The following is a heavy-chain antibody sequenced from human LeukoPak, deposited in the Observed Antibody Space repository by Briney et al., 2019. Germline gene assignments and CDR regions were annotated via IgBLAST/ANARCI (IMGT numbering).Heavy chain of an antibody. CDR3: ATTEPRKAGRGLDA. Sequence: CETLPLTCTVSGGSITQYYWAWIRQSPGKALEWIGYMYYTGSTNYNPSLKSRVTISVDTSKKKFSLRLKSVSAADTAMYYCATTEPRKAGRGLDAWGQGTMVIVSS. V-gene: IGHV4-59*03. CDR1: GGSITQYY. CDR2: MYYTGST. J-gene: IGHJ3*01. D-gene: IGHD1-1*01.